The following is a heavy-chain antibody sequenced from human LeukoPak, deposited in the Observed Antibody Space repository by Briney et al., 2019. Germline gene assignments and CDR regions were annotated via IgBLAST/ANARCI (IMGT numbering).Heavy chain of an antibody. CDR1: GFTFSSYA. J-gene: IGHJ4*02. Sequence: GRSLRLSCAASGFTFSSYAIHWVRQAPGKGLEWVADISYDGTSEYYADSVKGRFTTSRDNSKNTLYLQMNSLRAEDTAVYYCARARQNPSGYRPSYFDYWGQGTLVTVSS. D-gene: IGHD3-22*01. V-gene: IGHV3-30*04. CDR2: ISYDGTSE. CDR3: ARARQNPSGYRPSYFDY.